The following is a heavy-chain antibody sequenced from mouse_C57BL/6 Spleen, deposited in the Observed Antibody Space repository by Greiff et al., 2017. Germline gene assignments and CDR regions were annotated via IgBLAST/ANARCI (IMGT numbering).Heavy chain of an antibody. V-gene: IGHV1-55*01. CDR3: ASGGQLRLPAY. D-gene: IGHD3-2*02. Sequence: QVQLKQPGAELVKPGASVKLSCKASGYTFTSYWITWVKQRPGQGLEWIGDIYPGSGSTNYNEKFKSKATLTVDTSSSTAYMQLSSLTSEDSAVXYSASGGQLRLPAYWGQGTLVTVSA. CDR2: IYPGSGST. CDR1: GYTFTSYW. J-gene: IGHJ3*01.